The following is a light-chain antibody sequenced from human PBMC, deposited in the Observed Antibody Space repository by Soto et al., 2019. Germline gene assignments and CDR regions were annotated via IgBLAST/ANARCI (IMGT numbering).Light chain of an antibody. CDR2: EVS. V-gene: IGLV2-14*01. CDR1: SSDVGGYNY. J-gene: IGLJ3*02. Sequence: QSALTQPASVSGSPGQSITISCTGTSSDVGGYNYVSWFQQYPGKAPKLMIYEVSNRPSGVSVRFSGSKSGNTASLTISGLQAEDEADVYCSSFTSSSTWVFGGGTKVTVL. CDR3: SSFTSSSTWV.